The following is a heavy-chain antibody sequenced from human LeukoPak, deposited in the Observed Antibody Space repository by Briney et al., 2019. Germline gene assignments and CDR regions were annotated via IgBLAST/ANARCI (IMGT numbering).Heavy chain of an antibody. V-gene: IGHV3-23*01. CDR2: SNGSGGST. D-gene: IGHD3-22*01. CDR1: VFTFRIYS. J-gene: IGHJ4*02. CDR3: AKFLTMIVHPPFDY. Sequence: GVSLRLSCAASVFTFRIYSMMWVRQARGKAREEGSGSNGSGGSTNYADTVKGRFTISRDNSKNTLYLQLNSLRADDTAVYYCAKFLTMIVHPPFDYWGQGTLVTVSS.